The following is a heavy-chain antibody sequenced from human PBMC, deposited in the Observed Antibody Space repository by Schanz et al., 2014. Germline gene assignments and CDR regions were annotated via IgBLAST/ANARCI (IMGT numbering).Heavy chain of an antibody. V-gene: IGHV4-34*01. D-gene: IGHD2-15*01. Sequence: VQLQQWGAGRLRPAATLSLTCAVFGGSASGYFWTWIRQSPRKGLEWIGEINYTVSARYNPSLTSRLTIAMDASKSQLYLKMKAVSAADTAVDYCARGRRYCSGGGCHYPYSDDEMDVWGQGTTVTVSS. CDR3: ARGRRYCSGGGCHYPYSDDEMDV. J-gene: IGHJ6*02. CDR1: GGSASGYF. CDR2: INYTVSA.